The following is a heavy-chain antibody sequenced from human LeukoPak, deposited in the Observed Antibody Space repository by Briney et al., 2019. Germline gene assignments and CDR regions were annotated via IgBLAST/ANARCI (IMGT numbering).Heavy chain of an antibody. J-gene: IGHJ4*02. V-gene: IGHV3-7*01. Sequence: GGSLRLSCAVSGLTFRSFWMSWVRQAPGKGLEWVANINQDGSEKYFVDSVRGRFTISRDNSKNSLHLQMNTLGAEDTALYYCAREGDGRFFDYWGQGTLVTVSS. CDR2: INQDGSEK. CDR1: GLTFRSFW. CDR3: AREGDGRFFDY. D-gene: IGHD5-24*01.